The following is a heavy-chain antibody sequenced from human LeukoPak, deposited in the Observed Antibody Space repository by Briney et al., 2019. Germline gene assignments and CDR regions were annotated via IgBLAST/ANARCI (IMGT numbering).Heavy chain of an antibody. CDR1: GFTFSNYS. V-gene: IGHV3-21*01. CDR2: VSSDSNYI. CDR3: ARDPSIVLLTPHAFDI. D-gene: IGHD4-23*01. Sequence: GGSLRLSCAASGFTFSNYSMNWVRQAPGKGLEWVSSVSSDSNYIYYADSVKARFTISRDNAKNSLYLQMNSLRAEDTAVYYCARDPSIVLLTPHAFDIWGQGTMVTVSS. J-gene: IGHJ3*02.